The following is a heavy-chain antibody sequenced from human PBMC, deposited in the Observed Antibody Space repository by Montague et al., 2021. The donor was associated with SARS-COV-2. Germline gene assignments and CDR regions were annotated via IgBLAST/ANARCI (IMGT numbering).Heavy chain of an antibody. J-gene: IGHJ5*01. D-gene: IGHD2-15*01. CDR2: IYYTGNT. CDR3: VRHGGSSWLVS. Sequence: SETLSLTCTVSRGSISGRSNYWGWVRRPPGKGLEWIGSIYYTGNTYYNPSLKSRVTISVDTSKNQFSLSLRSVTAVDTSVYFCVRHGGSSWLVSWGQGILVIVSS. CDR1: RGSISGRSNY. V-gene: IGHV4-39*01.